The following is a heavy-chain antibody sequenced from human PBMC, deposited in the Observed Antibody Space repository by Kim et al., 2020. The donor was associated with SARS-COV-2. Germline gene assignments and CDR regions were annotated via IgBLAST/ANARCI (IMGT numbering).Heavy chain of an antibody. CDR1: GYTFTNYW. CDR3: ARVLGAYRYTPRATILGVANPFDY. J-gene: IGHJ4*02. D-gene: IGHD3-3*01. Sequence: GESLKISCKGTGYTFTNYWIGWVRQMPGRGLEWMGIIYPGDSDARYRPSFQGQVTISADKSIGTAYLQWSSLKASDTAMYYCARVLGAYRYTPRATILGVANPFDYWGQGTLVTVSS. V-gene: IGHV5-51*01. CDR2: IYPGDSDA.